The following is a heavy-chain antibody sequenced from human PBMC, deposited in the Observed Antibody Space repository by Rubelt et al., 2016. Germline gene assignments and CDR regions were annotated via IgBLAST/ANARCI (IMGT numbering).Heavy chain of an antibody. CDR1: GGSFSGYY. D-gene: IGHD3-22*01. V-gene: IGHV4-34*11. Sequence: QVQLQQWGAGLLKPSETLSLTCAVYGGSFSGYYWSWIRQPPGKGLEWIGYIYYSGSTNYNPSLKSVVTISGDTSKNQFSLKLSSVTAADTAVYYCARAPRSYYYDSSAPYNWFDPWGQGTLVTVSS. CDR3: ARAPRSYYYDSSAPYNWFDP. J-gene: IGHJ5*02. CDR2: IYYSGST.